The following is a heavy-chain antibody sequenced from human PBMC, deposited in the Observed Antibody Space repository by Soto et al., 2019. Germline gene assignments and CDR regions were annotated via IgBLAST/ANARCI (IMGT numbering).Heavy chain of an antibody. CDR1: GGTFSSYT. D-gene: IGHD2-15*01. Sequence: SVKVSCKASGGTFSSYTISWVRQAPGQGLEWMGRIIPILGIANYAQKFQGRVTITADKSTSTAYMELSSLRSEDTAVYYCARESPDIVVVVAANANAFDIWGQGTMVTVSS. CDR2: IIPILGIA. J-gene: IGHJ3*02. CDR3: ARESPDIVVVVAANANAFDI. V-gene: IGHV1-69*04.